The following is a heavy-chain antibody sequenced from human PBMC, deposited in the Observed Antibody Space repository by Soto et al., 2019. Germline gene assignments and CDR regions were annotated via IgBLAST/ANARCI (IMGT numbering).Heavy chain of an antibody. Sequence: GASVKVCCKASGYTFTEYAIHWVRQAPGQRLEWMGWINAGNGNTKYSQKFQNRVTITRDTPASTAYMELSSLGSEDTAVYYCASSYCSSTTCYSIDYWGLGTLVTVS. V-gene: IGHV1-3*01. CDR1: GYTFTEYA. D-gene: IGHD2-2*01. CDR3: ASSYCSSTTCYSIDY. CDR2: INAGNGNT. J-gene: IGHJ4*02.